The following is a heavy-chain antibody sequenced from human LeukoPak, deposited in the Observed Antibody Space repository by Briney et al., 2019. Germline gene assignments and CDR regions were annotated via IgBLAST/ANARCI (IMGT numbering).Heavy chain of an antibody. V-gene: IGHV3-23*01. CDR3: ARGLAPPFPYSYGYEGWFDP. CDR1: GFTFSSYG. D-gene: IGHD5-18*01. Sequence: PGGYLRLSCSASGFTFSSYGMSWVRQAPGKGLEWVSAISGSGGSTYYADSVKGRFTISRDNSKNTLYLQMNSLRAEDTAVYYCARGLAPPFPYSYGYEGWFDPWGQGTLVTVSS. CDR2: ISGSGGST. J-gene: IGHJ5*02.